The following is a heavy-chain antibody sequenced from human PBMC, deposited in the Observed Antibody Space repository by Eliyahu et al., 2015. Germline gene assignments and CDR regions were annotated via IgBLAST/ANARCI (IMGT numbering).Heavy chain of an antibody. CDR1: GGSXTDNSYY. V-gene: IGHV4-39*01. CDR3: ARQYSGGWHQLEY. J-gene: IGHJ4*02. D-gene: IGHD2-21*01. Sequence: QLQLQESGPGLVKPSEXLSLTXTVSGGSXTDNSYYXXWIXXPPGKGLEYIGSVYFTGRTQYNPSLKSRVTISVDGRQFSLRLTSVTAADTALYYCARQYSGGWHQLEYWGKGTLVTVSS. CDR2: VYFTGRT.